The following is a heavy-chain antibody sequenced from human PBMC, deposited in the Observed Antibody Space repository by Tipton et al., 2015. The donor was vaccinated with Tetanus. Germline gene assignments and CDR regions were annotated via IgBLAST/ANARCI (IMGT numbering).Heavy chain of an antibody. CDR2: FFYNENT. CDR1: GGSVSRGSYY. Sequence: LRLSCTVSGGSVSRGSYYWNWIRQPPGKGLEWIGYFFYNENTNYNPSLKSRVTISADTSKNRVSLRLNSVTAADTAVYFCARGGWFPTYFDLWGRGTLVTVSS. CDR3: ARGGWFPTYFDL. V-gene: IGHV4-61*01. J-gene: IGHJ2*01. D-gene: IGHD6-19*01.